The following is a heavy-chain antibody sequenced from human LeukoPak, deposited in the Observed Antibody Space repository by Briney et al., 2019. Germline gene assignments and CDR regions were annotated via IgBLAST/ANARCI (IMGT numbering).Heavy chain of an antibody. Sequence: ASVKVSCKASGYTFTSHDINWVRQATGQGLEWMGWMNPNSGNTGYAQKFQGRVTMTRNTSISTAYMELSSLRSEDTAVYYCARAFSLLIAGAFDPWGQGTLVTVSS. V-gene: IGHV1-8*01. J-gene: IGHJ5*02. CDR2: MNPNSGNT. CDR3: ARAFSLLIAGAFDP. D-gene: IGHD6-19*01. CDR1: GYTFTSHD.